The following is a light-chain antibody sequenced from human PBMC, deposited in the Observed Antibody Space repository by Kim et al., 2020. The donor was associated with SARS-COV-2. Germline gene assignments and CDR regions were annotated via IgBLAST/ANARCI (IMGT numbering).Light chain of an antibody. CDR1: QGISHD. CDR3: QKYNGAPWT. Sequence: ASVGDRVTISCRTRQGISHDLAWYQQKPGKVPELLIFAASALHSGVPSRFSGSGSGTDFTLTISSLQPEDVATYYCQKYNGAPWTFGQGTKVDIK. CDR2: AAS. J-gene: IGKJ1*01. V-gene: IGKV1-27*01.